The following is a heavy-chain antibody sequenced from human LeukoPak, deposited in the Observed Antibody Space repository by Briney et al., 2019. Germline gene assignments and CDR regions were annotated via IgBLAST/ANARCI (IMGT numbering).Heavy chain of an antibody. CDR3: AKHPDFRGGYYYAFDV. V-gene: IGHV3-53*01. CDR2: MYSGGAT. D-gene: IGHD3-3*01. CDR1: GFTVSNHY. Sequence: PGGSLRLSCAASGFTVSNHYMTWVRQAPGKGLEWVSVMYSGGATNYADSVKGRFTISRDNSKNTLYLQMNSLRAEDTAVYYCAKHPDFRGGYYYAFDVWGQGTMVTVSS. J-gene: IGHJ3*01.